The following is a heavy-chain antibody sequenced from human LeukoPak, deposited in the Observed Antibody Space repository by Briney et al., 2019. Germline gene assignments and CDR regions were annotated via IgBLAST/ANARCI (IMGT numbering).Heavy chain of an antibody. CDR1: GFTFSDYY. D-gene: IGHD3-22*01. CDR2: ISSSGSTI. J-gene: IGHJ6*02. CDR3: ARYYYDSRDYYGMDV. V-gene: IGHV3-11*01. Sequence: GGSLRLSCAASGFTFSDYYMSWIRQAPGKGLEWVSYISSSGSTIYYADSVKGRFTISRDNAKNSLYLQMNSLRAEDTAVYYCARYYYDSRDYYGMDVWGQGTTVTVSS.